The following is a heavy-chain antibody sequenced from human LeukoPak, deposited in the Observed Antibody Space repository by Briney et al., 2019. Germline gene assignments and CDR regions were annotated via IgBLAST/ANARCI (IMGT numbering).Heavy chain of an antibody. CDR1: GFTLSSYW. J-gene: IGHJ4*02. V-gene: IGHV3-7*01. D-gene: IGHD1-26*01. CDR3: AKDMVKGGSRRMGYYFDY. CDR2: INEDGSAK. Sequence: GGSLRLSCAASGFTLSSYWMSWVRQAPGKGLEWVANINEDGSAKSYVDSVKGRFTISRDNTRNSLYLQITGLRAEDTAVYYCAKDMVKGGSRRMGYYFDYWGQGTLVTVSS.